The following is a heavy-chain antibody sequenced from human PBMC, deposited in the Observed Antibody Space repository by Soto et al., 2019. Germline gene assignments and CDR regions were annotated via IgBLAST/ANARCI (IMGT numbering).Heavy chain of an antibody. J-gene: IGHJ4*02. CDR3: ATDVVGRVRDLRIFAY. CDR1: GYTLTELS. Sequence: ASVKVSCKVSGYTLTELSMHWVRQAPGKGLEWMGGFDPEDGETIYAQKFQGRVTMTEDTSTDTAYMELSSLRSEDTAVYYCATDVVGRVRDLRIFAYWGQGTLVTVSS. V-gene: IGHV1-24*01. CDR2: FDPEDGET. D-gene: IGHD3-10*01.